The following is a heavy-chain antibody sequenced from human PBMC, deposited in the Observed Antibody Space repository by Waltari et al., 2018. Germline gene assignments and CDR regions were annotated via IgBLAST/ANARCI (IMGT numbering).Heavy chain of an antibody. CDR2: ISSNGNYG. J-gene: IGHJ6*02. Sequence: EVLLVESGGGLVQPGGSLRLSCAASGFTFIGYWRYWVRQVPGKGLVWVSTISSNGNYGTYADSVRGRFTISRDNAKNTLYLQMNSLTAEDTAVYYCARAFVNIAARGMDAWGQGTAVTVSS. D-gene: IGHD6-13*01. CDR1: GFTFIGYW. CDR3: ARAFVNIAARGMDA. V-gene: IGHV3-74*01.